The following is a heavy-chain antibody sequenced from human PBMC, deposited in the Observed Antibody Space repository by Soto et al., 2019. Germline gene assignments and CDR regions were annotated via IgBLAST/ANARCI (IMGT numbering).Heavy chain of an antibody. Sequence: PGGSLRLSCAASGFTFSSYAMSWVRQAPGKGLEWVSAISGSGGSPYYADSVKGRFTISRDNSKNTLYLQMNSLRAEDTAVYYCAKDDSGSYYNVWFDYWGQGTLVTVSS. D-gene: IGHD3-10*01. CDR3: AKDDSGSYYNVWFDY. CDR1: GFTFSSYA. V-gene: IGHV3-23*01. CDR2: ISGSGGSP. J-gene: IGHJ4*02.